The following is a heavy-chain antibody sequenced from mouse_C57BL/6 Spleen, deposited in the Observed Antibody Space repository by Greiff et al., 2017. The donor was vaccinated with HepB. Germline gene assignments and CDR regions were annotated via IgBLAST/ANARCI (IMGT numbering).Heavy chain of an antibody. CDR3: AKSDGGAMDY. V-gene: IGHV2-4*01. J-gene: IGHJ4*01. CDR1: GFSLTSYG. CDR2: IWSGGST. Sequence: VQRVESGPGLVQPSQSLSITCTVSGFSLTSYGVHWVRQPPGKGLEWLGVIWSGGSTDYNAAFISRLSISKDNSKSQVFFKMNSLQADDTAIYYCAKSDGGAMDYWGQGTSVTVSS. D-gene: IGHD1-1*02.